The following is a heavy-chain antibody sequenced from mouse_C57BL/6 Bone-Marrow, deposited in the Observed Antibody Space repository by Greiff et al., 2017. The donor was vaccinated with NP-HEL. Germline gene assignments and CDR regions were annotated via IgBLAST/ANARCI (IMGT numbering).Heavy chain of an antibody. V-gene: IGHV1-69*01. CDR2: IDPSDSYT. J-gene: IGHJ1*03. Sequence: QVQLQQPGAELVMPGASVKLSCKASGYTFTSYWMHWVKQRPGQGLEWIGEIDPSDSYTNYNQKFKGKSTLTVDKSSSTAYMQLSSLTSEDSAVYYCARRDLITTVVATGYFDVWGTGTTVTVSS. CDR3: ARRDLITTVVATGYFDV. CDR1: GYTFTSYW. D-gene: IGHD1-1*01.